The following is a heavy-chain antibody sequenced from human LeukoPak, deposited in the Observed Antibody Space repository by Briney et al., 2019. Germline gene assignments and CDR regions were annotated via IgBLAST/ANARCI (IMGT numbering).Heavy chain of an antibody. D-gene: IGHD2-2*03. CDR2: ISGSGDDT. V-gene: IGHV3-23*01. Sequence: GGSLRLSCAASGFIFSNYAMNWVRQAPGKGLEWVSAISGSGDDTYYADSVKGLFTISRDNSKNTLYLQMNRLRAEDTAVYYCAKDSHWILFDDWGQGTLVTVSS. J-gene: IGHJ4*02. CDR1: GFIFSNYA. CDR3: AKDSHWILFDD.